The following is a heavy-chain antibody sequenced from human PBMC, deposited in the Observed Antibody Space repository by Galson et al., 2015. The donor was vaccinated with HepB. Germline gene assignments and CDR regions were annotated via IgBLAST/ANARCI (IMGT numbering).Heavy chain of an antibody. D-gene: IGHD2-21*01. CDR2: IVVGSGDT. J-gene: IGHJ3*02. V-gene: IGHV1-58*01. Sequence: VKVSCKASGFTFSSSAVQWVRQTRGQRLEWIGWIVVGSGDTNSAQKFQERVTITRDMSTSTAYMELSSLRSEDTAVYYCAADRYCGGNCYSSDAFDIWGQGTVVTVSS. CDR1: GFTFSSSA. CDR3: AADRYCGGNCYSSDAFDI.